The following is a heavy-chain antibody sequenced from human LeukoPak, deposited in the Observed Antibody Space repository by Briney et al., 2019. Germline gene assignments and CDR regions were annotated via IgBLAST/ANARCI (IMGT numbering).Heavy chain of an antibody. J-gene: IGHJ3*02. CDR2: IYYSGST. D-gene: IGHD2-15*01. CDR1: GGSVSSGSYY. V-gene: IGHV4-61*01. Sequence: PSETVSLTCTVSGGSVSSGSYYWSWIRQPPGKGLEWIGYIYYSGSTNYNPSLKSRVTMSLDTSKKQFSLKLSSVTAADTAVYYCARIALEYCSGGSCYSGAFDIWGQGTMVTVSS. CDR3: ARIALEYCSGGSCYSGAFDI.